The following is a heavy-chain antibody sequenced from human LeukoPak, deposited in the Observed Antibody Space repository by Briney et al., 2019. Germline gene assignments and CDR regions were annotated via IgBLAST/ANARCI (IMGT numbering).Heavy chain of an antibody. CDR1: GFTFSSYE. J-gene: IGHJ4*02. CDR3: ARREVVIVPTAIDY. CDR2: ISSSGSTI. D-gene: IGHD2-2*01. Sequence: PGGSLRLSCAASGFTFSSYEMNWVRQAPGKGLEWVSYISSSGSTIYYADSVKGRFTISRDNAKNSLYLQMNSPRAEDTAVYYCARREVVIVPTAIDYWGQGTLVTVSS. V-gene: IGHV3-48*03.